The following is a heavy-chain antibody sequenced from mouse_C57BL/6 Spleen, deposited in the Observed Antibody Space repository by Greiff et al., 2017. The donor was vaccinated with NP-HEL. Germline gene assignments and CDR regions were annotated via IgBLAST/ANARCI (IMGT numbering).Heavy chain of an antibody. J-gene: IGHJ4*01. CDR3: ARTVYGYDGGYAMDY. V-gene: IGHV3-6*01. D-gene: IGHD2-2*01. CDR1: GYSITSGYY. CDR2: ISYDGSN. Sequence: EVKLVESGPGLVKPSQSLSLTCSVTGYSITSGYYWNWIRQFPGNKLEWMGYISYDGSNNYNPSLKNRISITRDTSKNQFFLKLNSVTTEDTATYYCARTVYGYDGGYAMDYWGQGTSVTVSS.